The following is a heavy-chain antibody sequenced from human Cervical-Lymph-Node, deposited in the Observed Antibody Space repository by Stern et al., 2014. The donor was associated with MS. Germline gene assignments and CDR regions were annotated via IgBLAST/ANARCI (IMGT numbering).Heavy chain of an antibody. V-gene: IGHV1-46*01. CDR3: ARQNYYNGMDV. CDR1: GYTFTSDY. CDR2: INTSGGRN. Sequence: MQLVESGAEVKKPGASVKVSCKASGYTFTSDYIHWVRQAPGHGLEWMGIINTSGGRNSYAKKFQGRVTMTRDTSTSTVHMELSSLRSEDTAVYYCARQNYYNGMDVWGQGTTVTVSS. D-gene: IGHD2/OR15-2a*01. J-gene: IGHJ6*02.